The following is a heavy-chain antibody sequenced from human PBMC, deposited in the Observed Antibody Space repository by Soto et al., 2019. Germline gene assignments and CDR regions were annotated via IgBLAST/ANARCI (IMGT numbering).Heavy chain of an antibody. CDR3: AKASQSAYCGGDCYFDY. D-gene: IGHD2-21*02. J-gene: IGHJ4*02. CDR1: GFTFSSYA. V-gene: IGHV3-23*01. CDR2: ISGSGGST. Sequence: GGSLRLSCAASGFTFSSYAMSWVRQAPGKGLEWVSAISGSGGSTYYADSVKGRFTISRDNSKNTLYLQMNSLRAEDTAVYYCAKASQSAYCGGDCYFDYWGQGTLVTVSS.